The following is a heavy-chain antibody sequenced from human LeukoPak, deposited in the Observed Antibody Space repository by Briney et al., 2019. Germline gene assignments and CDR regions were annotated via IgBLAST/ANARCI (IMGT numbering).Heavy chain of an antibody. D-gene: IGHD3-22*01. CDR3: ARLKYYDSTGYSPGYYMDV. Sequence: SETLSLTCTVSGGPIINYYWSWIRQPAGTGLEWVGRIYITGSTNYNPSLQSRLSMSVDTSKNQFSLRLSSVTAADTDVYYFARLKYYDSTGYSPGYYMDVWGKGITVTVSS. J-gene: IGHJ6*03. CDR1: GGPIINYY. V-gene: IGHV4-4*07. CDR2: IYITGST.